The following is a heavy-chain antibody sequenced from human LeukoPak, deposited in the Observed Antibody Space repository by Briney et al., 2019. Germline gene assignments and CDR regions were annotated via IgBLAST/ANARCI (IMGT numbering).Heavy chain of an antibody. CDR2: ISYSSSHI. CDR3: ARDDVVPAALWSYMDI. Sequence: GGSLRLSCAASGFTFSNYNMNWVRQAPGKGLEWVSSISYSSSHIYYADSVKGRFTISRDNAKNSLYLQMNSLRAEDTAVYYCARDDVVPAALWSYMDIWGKGTTVTVSS. CDR1: GFTFSNYN. V-gene: IGHV3-21*01. J-gene: IGHJ6*03. D-gene: IGHD2-2*01.